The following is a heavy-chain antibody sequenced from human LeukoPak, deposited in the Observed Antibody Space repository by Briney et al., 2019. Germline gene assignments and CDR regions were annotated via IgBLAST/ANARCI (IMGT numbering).Heavy chain of an antibody. D-gene: IGHD2-21*02. V-gene: IGHV4-34*01. CDR1: GGSISSYY. CDR3: ARGLVVTAIRAFDY. CDR2: INHSGST. Sequence: SETLSLTCTVSGGSISSYYWSWIRQPPGKGLEWIGEINHSGSTNYNPSLKSRVTISVDTSKNQFSLKLSSVTAADTAVYYCARGLVVTAIRAFDYWGQGTLVTVSS. J-gene: IGHJ4*02.